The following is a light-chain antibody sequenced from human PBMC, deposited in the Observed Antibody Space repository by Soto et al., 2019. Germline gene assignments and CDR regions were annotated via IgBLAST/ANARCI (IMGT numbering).Light chain of an antibody. Sequence: DIVMTQSPDSLAVSLGERATINCKSSQSVLYSSNNKNYLAWYQQRPGQPPKLLFYWASTRESGVPDRFSGSGSGTHFTLTITSLQAEDVAVYYCQQYYSSPPTFGRGTKVDIK. CDR2: WAS. CDR3: QQYYSSPPT. CDR1: QSVLYSSNNKNY. V-gene: IGKV4-1*01. J-gene: IGKJ1*01.